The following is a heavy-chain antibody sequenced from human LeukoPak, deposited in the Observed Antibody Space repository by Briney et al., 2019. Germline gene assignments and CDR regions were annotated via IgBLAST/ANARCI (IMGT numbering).Heavy chain of an antibody. CDR2: IYCSGST. D-gene: IGHD6-19*01. Sequence: WETLSLTCTVSGGSISSYYWSWIRQPPGKGLEWIGYIYCSGSTNYNPSLKSRVTISVDTSKNQFSLKLSSVTAADTAVYYCARQPKRNSSGWWTNAFDIWGQGTLVSVSS. CDR3: ARQPKRNSSGWWTNAFDI. J-gene: IGHJ3*02. V-gene: IGHV4-59*08. CDR1: GGSISSYY.